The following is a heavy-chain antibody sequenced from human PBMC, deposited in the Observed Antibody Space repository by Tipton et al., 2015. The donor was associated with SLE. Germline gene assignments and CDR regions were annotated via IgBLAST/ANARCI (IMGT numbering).Heavy chain of an antibody. CDR3: ARGMVTWRGAILGVDV. V-gene: IGHV4-59*08. D-gene: IGHD2-21*02. CDR2: IHYSGST. CDR1: GDSISGYY. Sequence: GLVKPSETLSLTCTVSGDSISGYYWSWIRQPPGKGLEWIGNIHYSGSTSHNPSLKSRVTISVDTAKNQFSLKLTSATAADTAVYYCARGMVTWRGAILGVDVWGQGTTVNVSS. J-gene: IGHJ6*02.